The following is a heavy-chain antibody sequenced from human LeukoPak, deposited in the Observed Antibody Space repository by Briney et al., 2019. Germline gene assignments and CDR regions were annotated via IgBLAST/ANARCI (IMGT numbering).Heavy chain of an antibody. CDR1: GFTFKNAW. CDR3: TTDLEYSSSPGFDY. J-gene: IGHJ4*02. V-gene: IGHV3-15*01. D-gene: IGHD6-6*01. Sequence: GSLRPSWSAPGFTFKNAWISRVRQAPRKGPEVVCPIKSKTDGGTTDYAAPVKGRFTISRDDSKNTLYLQMNSLKTEDTAVYYCTTDLEYSSSPGFDYWGQGTLVTVSS. CDR2: IKSKTDGGTT.